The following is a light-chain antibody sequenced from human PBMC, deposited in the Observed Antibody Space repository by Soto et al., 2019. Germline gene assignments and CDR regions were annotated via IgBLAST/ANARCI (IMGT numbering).Light chain of an antibody. V-gene: IGLV2-8*01. CDR3: GSCAGSHNVV. CDR2: DVS. Sequence: QSALTQPPSASGSPGQSVTISCTGTSRDVGGNNYVSWYQQHPRKAPKLMIYDVSKRPSGGPDRFSGSKSGNTASLTVSGLQAEDEADYYCGSCAGSHNVVFGGGTQLTVL. J-gene: IGLJ2*01. CDR1: SRDVGGNNY.